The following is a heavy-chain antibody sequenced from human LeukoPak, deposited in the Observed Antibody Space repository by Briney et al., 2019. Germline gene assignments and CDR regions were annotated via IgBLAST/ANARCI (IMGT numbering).Heavy chain of an antibody. CDR1: GFTFSSYS. J-gene: IGHJ2*01. V-gene: IGHV3-21*01. CDR3: ARELGDYGGNTRYFDL. CDR2: ISSSSSYI. D-gene: IGHD4-23*01. Sequence: PGQSLRLSCAASGFTFSSYSMNWVRQAPGKGLEWVSSISSSSSYIYYADSVKGRFTISRDNAKNSLYLQKNSLRAEDTAVYYCARELGDYGGNTRYFDLWGRGTLVTVSS.